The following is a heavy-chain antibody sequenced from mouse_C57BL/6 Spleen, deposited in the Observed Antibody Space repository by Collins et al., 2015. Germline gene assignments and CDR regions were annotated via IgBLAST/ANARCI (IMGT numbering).Heavy chain of an antibody. J-gene: IGHJ2*01. Sequence: QVQLQQPGAELVRPGSSVKLSCKASGYTFTSYWMHWVKQRPIQGLEWIGNIDPSDSETHYNQKFKDKATLTVDKSSSTAYMQLSSLTSEDSAVYFCARDNSGAEYFDYWGPRHHSHSLL. V-gene: IGHV1-52*01. D-gene: IGHD3-2*02. CDR1: GYTFTSYW. CDR2: IDPSDSET. CDR3: ARDNSGAEYFDY.